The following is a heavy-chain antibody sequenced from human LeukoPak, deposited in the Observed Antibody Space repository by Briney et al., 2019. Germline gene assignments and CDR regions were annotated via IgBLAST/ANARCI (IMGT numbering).Heavy chain of an antibody. J-gene: IGHJ4*02. D-gene: IGHD2-15*01. CDR2: IIAYNGNT. CDR3: ARGPYCSGGTCYSQYFDY. CDR1: GYTFTSYG. Sequence: ASVKVSCKASGYTFTSYGISWVRLAPGQGLEWMGWIIAYNGNTNYAQKLQGRVTMTTDTSTRTAYMELRSLRADDTAVYYCARGPYCSGGTCYSQYFDYWGQGPLVTVSS. V-gene: IGHV1-18*01.